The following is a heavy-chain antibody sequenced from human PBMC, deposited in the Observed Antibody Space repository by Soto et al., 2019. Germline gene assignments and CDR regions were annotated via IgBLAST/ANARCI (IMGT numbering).Heavy chain of an antibody. V-gene: IGHV1-18*01. J-gene: IGHJ3*02. CDR2: ISAYNGNT. CDR1: GYTFTSYG. D-gene: IGHD2-2*01. Sequence: ASVKVSCKASGYTFTSYGISWVRQAPGQGLEWMGWISAYNGNTNYAQKLQGRVTMTTDTSTSTAYMELRSLRSDDTAVYYCARDHPIVGVPADTFHIWGQGKMVTVSS. CDR3: ARDHPIVGVPADTFHI.